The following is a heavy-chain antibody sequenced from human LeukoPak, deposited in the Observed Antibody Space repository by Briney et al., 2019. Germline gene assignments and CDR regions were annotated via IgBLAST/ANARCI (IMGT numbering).Heavy chain of an antibody. V-gene: IGHV1-2*02. D-gene: IGHD3-16*01. CDR1: GYTFTDYF. CDR2: INTGSGGT. CDR3: ARDGGFDY. Sequence: APVKVSCKASGYTFTDYFIHWVRQTPGEGLEWMGWINTGSGGTNYAQKFQGRVTMTRDTSISITYMELSRLTSDDTAVYYCARDGGFDYWGQGTLVAVSS. J-gene: IGHJ4*02.